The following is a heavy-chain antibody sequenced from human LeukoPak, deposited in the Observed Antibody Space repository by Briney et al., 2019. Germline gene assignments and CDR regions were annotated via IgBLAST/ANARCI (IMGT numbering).Heavy chain of an antibody. CDR1: GFTFSNHA. CDR2: ISDDGSTK. V-gene: IGHV3-30*04. D-gene: IGHD3-22*01. J-gene: IGHJ4*02. Sequence: GRSLRLSCVTSGFTFSNHAMHWVRQGPGKGLEWVAVISDDGSTKFYADSVKGRFTISRDNSKNTLFLQINSLRPEDTAVYYCARDYDSSGYYFGNWGQGTLVTVSS. CDR3: ARDYDSSGYYFGN.